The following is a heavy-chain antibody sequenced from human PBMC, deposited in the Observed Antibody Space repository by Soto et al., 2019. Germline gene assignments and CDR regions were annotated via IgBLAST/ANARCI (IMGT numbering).Heavy chain of an antibody. D-gene: IGHD3-10*01. CDR2: ISSSSSYI. CDR3: ARVVDYYYPDDDYVMDV. CDR1: GFTFSYYN. J-gene: IGHJ6*02. V-gene: IGHV3-21*01. Sequence: EVQLVESGGGLVKPGGSLRLSCAASGFTFSYYNMNWVRQAPGKGLEWVSSISSSSSYISYADSVKGLFTISRDNAKNSLYLQMNSLRAEDKAVYYWARVVDYYYPDDDYVMDVGGQGTTVTVSS.